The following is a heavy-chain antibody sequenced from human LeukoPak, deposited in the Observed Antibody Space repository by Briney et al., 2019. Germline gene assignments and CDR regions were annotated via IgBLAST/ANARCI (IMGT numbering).Heavy chain of an antibody. Sequence: GGSLRLSCVASGFTFSTYTMNWIRQAPGKGLEWVSGSIGSGGSAFYADSVKGRFSISRDTSKNTLFLHMNNLRAGDTAVYYCAKEKALVVITYFDYWGQGTLVTVSS. CDR3: AKEKALVVITYFDY. J-gene: IGHJ4*02. CDR2: SIGSGGSA. V-gene: IGHV3-23*01. D-gene: IGHD3-22*01. CDR1: GFTFSTYT.